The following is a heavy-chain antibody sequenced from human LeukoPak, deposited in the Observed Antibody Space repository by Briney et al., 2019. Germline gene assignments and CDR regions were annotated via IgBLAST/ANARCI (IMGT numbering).Heavy chain of an antibody. Sequence: SETLSLTCSVSGGSTNSYYWSWIRQSGGKGLEWIGRIYPSGSTVYNPSLNSRLTMSIDTSKNQFSLTLKSVTAMDTAVYYCARVKASSTSWTFDQWGQGALVTVSS. CDR1: GGSTNSYY. V-gene: IGHV4-4*07. D-gene: IGHD2-2*01. J-gene: IGHJ4*02. CDR2: IYPSGST. CDR3: ARVKASSTSWTFDQ.